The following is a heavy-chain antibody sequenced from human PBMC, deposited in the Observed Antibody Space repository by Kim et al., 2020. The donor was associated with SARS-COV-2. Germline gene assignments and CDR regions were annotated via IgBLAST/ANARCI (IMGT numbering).Heavy chain of an antibody. CDR1: GFTFSDAW. J-gene: IGHJ4*01. Sequence: GGSLRLSCAASGFTFSDAWMTWVRQAPGRGLEWVGRIKTKTNYETTDYAAPVKGRFIISRDDSKNTLYLQMNSHKSEDTGLYYCTSPYLSGTVFTPFGYWGHGSLVTVSS. CDR3: TSPYLSGTVFTPFGY. CDR2: IKTKTNYETT. V-gene: IGHV3-15*01. D-gene: IGHD1-20*01.